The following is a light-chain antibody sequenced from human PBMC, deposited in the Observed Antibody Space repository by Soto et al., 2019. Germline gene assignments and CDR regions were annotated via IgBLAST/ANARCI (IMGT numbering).Light chain of an antibody. CDR3: QKSYSVPLN. Sequence: DIQITHSPSSMSASVVDSVTLTFLASHDIDTFLNWYQQRPGEAPKLLIFAASKLKSGVPFRFSGSGSGTAFTLTIRSLQPEDFATYYCQKSYSVPLNFGGGTKVDIK. V-gene: IGKV1-39*01. J-gene: IGKJ4*01. CDR2: AAS. CDR1: HDIDTF.